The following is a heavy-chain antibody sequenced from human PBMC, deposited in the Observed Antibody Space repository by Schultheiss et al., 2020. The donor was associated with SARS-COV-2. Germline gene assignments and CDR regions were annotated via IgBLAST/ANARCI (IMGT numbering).Heavy chain of an antibody. CDR3: ARGRGSSSWYPYYYYGMDV. CDR1: GGSISSYY. D-gene: IGHD6-13*01. CDR2: IYHSGST. Sequence: SETLSLTCTVSGGSISSYYWSWIRQPPGKGLEWIGYIYHSGSTNYNPSLKSRVTISVDTSKNQFSLKLSSVTAADTAVYYCARGRGSSSWYPYYYYGMDVWGQGTTVTVSS. J-gene: IGHJ6*02. V-gene: IGHV4-59*12.